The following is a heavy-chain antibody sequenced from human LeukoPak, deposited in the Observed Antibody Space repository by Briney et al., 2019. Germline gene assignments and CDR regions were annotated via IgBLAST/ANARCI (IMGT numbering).Heavy chain of an antibody. V-gene: IGHV4-34*01. CDR1: GGSLSGYY. J-gene: IGHJ4*02. CDR3: ARGFRGYFVFGGAFFDY. Sequence: SETLSLTCAVYGGSLSGYYWSWVRQPPGKGLEWVGEINHSGSTNYNPSLKSRVTISVDTSKTQFSLKLTSVTAADTAVYYCARGFRGYFVFGGAFFDYWGQGTLVTVSS. D-gene: IGHD3-16*01. CDR2: INHSGST.